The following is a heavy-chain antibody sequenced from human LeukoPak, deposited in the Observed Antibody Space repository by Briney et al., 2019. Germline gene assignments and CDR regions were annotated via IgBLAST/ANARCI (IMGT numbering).Heavy chain of an antibody. Sequence: GGSLRLSCAASGFTFSGSVIHWVRQASGKGLEWVGRIRGKANNYATAYAASVKGRFTISRDDSKNTAFLQMNSLKTEDTAVYYCTGELFDYWGQGTLVTVSS. CDR2: IRGKANNYAT. CDR3: TGELFDY. CDR1: GFTFSGSV. J-gene: IGHJ4*02. V-gene: IGHV3-73*01. D-gene: IGHD1-26*01.